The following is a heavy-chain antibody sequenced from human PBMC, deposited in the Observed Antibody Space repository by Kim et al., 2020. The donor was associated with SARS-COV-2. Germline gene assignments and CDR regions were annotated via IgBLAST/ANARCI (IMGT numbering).Heavy chain of an antibody. CDR3: ARERGGSSGWNGRYVDN. D-gene: IGHD6-19*01. Sequence: GGSLRLSCAASGFTLRSNSRSWVRHAQGQGMEWVSSISVSGGQTYYADSVQGRFTISRDNYENKLFLQLSGLRVDDTAVYFCARERGGSSGWNGRYVDNWGQGTLVSVPS. CDR2: ISVSGGQT. J-gene: IGHJ4*02. CDR1: GFTLRSNS. V-gene: IGHV3-23*01.